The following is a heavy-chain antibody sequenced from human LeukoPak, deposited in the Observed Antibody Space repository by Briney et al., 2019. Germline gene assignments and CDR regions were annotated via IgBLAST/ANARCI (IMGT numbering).Heavy chain of an antibody. D-gene: IGHD3-22*01. J-gene: IGHJ4*02. Sequence: SGGSLRLSCAASGFTFSSYGMHWVRQAPGKGLEWVAVISYDGSNKYYADSVKGRFTISRDNSKNTLYLQMNSLRAEDTAVYYCAKGSYYDSSGYYYGRDWGQGTLVTDSS. CDR1: GFTFSSYG. CDR3: AKGSYYDSSGYYYGRD. V-gene: IGHV3-30*18. CDR2: ISYDGSNK.